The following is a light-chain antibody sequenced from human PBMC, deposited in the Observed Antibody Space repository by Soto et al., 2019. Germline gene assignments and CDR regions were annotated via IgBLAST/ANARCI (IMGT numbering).Light chain of an antibody. CDR3: QKYNSAPRT. CDR2: AAS. Sequence: DIQMNRSASSLSASVGDRVTITCRASQGISNYLAWYQQKPGKVPKLLIYAASTLQSGVPSRFSGSGSGTDFTLTISSLQPEDVATYYCQKYNSAPRTFGQGTKVEIK. J-gene: IGKJ1*01. CDR1: QGISNY. V-gene: IGKV1-27*01.